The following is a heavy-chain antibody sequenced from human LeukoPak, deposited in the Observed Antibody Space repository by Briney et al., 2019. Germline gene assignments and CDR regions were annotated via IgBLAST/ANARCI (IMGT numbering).Heavy chain of an antibody. CDR1: GGSFSGYY. Sequence: SETLSLTCAVYGGSFSGYYWSWIRQPPGKGLEWIGEINHSGSTNYNPSLKSRVTISVDTSKNQFSLKLSSVTAADTAVYYCARVIAAAGVDYWGQGTLVTVSS. V-gene: IGHV4-34*01. D-gene: IGHD6-13*01. J-gene: IGHJ4*02. CDR2: INHSGST. CDR3: ARVIAAAGVDY.